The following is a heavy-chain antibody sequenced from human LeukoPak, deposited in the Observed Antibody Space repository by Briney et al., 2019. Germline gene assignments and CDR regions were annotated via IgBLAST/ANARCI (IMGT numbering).Heavy chain of an antibody. CDR3: ARDHHSSGWYPFDY. CDR1: GFTFSSYS. CDR2: ISSSSSYI. J-gene: IGHJ4*02. D-gene: IGHD6-19*01. V-gene: IGHV3-21*01. Sequence: GGSLRLSCAASGFTFSSYSMNWVRQAPGKGLEWVSSISSSSSYIYYADSVKGRFTISRDNAKNSLYLQMNSLRAEDTAVYYCARDHHSSGWYPFDYWGQGTLVTVSS.